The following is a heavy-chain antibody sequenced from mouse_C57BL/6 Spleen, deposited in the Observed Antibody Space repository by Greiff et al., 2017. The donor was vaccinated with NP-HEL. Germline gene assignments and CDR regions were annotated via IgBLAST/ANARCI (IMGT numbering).Heavy chain of an antibody. D-gene: IGHD1-1*01. CDR3: AREKVGRKDWFAY. V-gene: IGHV1-53*01. CDR2: INPSNGGP. J-gene: IGHJ3*01. Sequence: QVQLQQPGTELVKPGASVKLSCKASGYTFTSYWMHWVKQRPGQGLAWIGNINPSNGGPNYNEKFKSKATLTVDKSSSTAYMQLSSLTSEDTAVYYCAREKVGRKDWFAYWGQGTLVTVSA. CDR1: GYTFTSYW.